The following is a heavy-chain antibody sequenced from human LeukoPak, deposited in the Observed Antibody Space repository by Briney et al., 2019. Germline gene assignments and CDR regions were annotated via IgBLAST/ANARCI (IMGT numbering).Heavy chain of an antibody. Sequence: HSGGSLRLSCAASGFTFSRYSMNWVRQAPGKGLEWVSAISGSGGSTYYADSVKGRFTISRDNSKNTLYLQMNSLRAEDTAVYYCAKAGAVVVVAAKYFDYWGQGTLVTVSS. CDR1: GFTFSRYS. CDR2: ISGSGGST. CDR3: AKAGAVVVVAAKYFDY. D-gene: IGHD2-15*01. J-gene: IGHJ4*02. V-gene: IGHV3-23*01.